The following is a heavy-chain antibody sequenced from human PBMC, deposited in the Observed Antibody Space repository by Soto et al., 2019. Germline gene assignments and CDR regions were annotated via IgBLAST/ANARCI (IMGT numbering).Heavy chain of an antibody. D-gene: IGHD1-7*01. CDR2: IIPLFGTT. Sequence: QVQVVQSGVEVRRPGSSVKVSCKASGDTFKNCVISWVRQAPGQGLEWMGGIIPLFGTTDLAQRFQGRLTITTDESTTTAYIELSRLRSKDPAAYYCAAELSFGKISVVWGQRTTVIVSS. V-gene: IGHV1-69*01. J-gene: IGHJ6*02. CDR1: GDTFKNCV. CDR3: AAELSFGKISVV.